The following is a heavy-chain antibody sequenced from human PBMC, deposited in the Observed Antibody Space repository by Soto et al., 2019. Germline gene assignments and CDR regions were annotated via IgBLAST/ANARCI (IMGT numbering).Heavy chain of an antibody. J-gene: IGHJ5*02. D-gene: IGHD5-18*01. V-gene: IGHV1-46*01. CDR3: ARNTAMGTFDP. CDR1: GYTFTSYY. Sequence: ASVKVSCKASGYTFTSYYMHWVRQAPGLGLEWMGIINPSGGSTSYAQKFQGRVTMTRDTSTSTVYMELSSLRSEDTAVYYCARNTAMGTFDPWGQGTLVTVSS. CDR2: INPSGGST.